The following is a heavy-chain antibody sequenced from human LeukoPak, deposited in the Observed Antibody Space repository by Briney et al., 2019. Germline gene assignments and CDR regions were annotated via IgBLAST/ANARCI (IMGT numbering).Heavy chain of an antibody. CDR2: ISYDGSNK. Sequence: PGGSLRLSCAASGFTFSSYAMHWVRQAPGKGLEWVAVISYDGSNKFYADSVKGRFTISRDYSKNTLYLQMNSLRAEDTAVYYCARPLDSSNNYFDYWGQGTLVTVSA. CDR3: ARPLDSSNNYFDY. V-gene: IGHV3-30*04. CDR1: GFTFSSYA. J-gene: IGHJ4*02. D-gene: IGHD6-13*01.